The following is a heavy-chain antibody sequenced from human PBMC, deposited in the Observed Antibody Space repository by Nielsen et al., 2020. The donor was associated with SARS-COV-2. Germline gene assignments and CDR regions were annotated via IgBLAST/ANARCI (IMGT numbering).Heavy chain of an antibody. V-gene: IGHV3-74*01. Sequence: GESLKISCAASGFTFSSYWMHWVRQAPGKGLVWVSRINSDGSSTSYADSVKGRFTISRDNAKNTLYLQMNSLRAEDTAVYYCARDQEGHSGWYYRYYYGMDVWGQGTTVTVSS. J-gene: IGHJ6*02. D-gene: IGHD6-19*01. CDR1: GFTFSSYW. CDR2: INSDGSST. CDR3: ARDQEGHSGWYYRYYYGMDV.